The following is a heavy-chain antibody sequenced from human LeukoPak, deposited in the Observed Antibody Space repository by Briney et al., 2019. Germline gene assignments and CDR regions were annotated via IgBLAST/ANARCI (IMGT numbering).Heavy chain of an antibody. CDR2: ISGSGGST. Sequence: GVSLRLSCAASGFTFSSYDMSWVRQSPGKGLEWVAVISGSGGSTYYADSVKGRFTISKDKSKNTLYLQMNNLRAADTAVYYCVKSKNEVAVAASFDYWGQGTLVTVSS. CDR3: VKSKNEVAVAASFDY. CDR1: GFTFSSYD. D-gene: IGHD2-15*01. J-gene: IGHJ4*02. V-gene: IGHV3-23*01.